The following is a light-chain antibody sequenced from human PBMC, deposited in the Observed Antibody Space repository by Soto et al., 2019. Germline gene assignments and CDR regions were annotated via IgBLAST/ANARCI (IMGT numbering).Light chain of an antibody. CDR3: QQYGTSPIT. J-gene: IGKJ5*01. CDR2: GAS. V-gene: IGKV3-20*01. CDR1: QSVSSSN. Sequence: ILLTQSPGALSFSPVERATLSCRASQSVSSSNLAWYQQKPGQAPRLLIHGASSRATDIPDRFSGSGSGTDFTLTISRLEPEDFGIYYCQQYGTSPITFGQGTRLEIK.